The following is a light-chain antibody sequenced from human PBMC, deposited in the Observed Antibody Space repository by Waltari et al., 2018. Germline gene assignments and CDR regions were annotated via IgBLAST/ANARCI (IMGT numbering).Light chain of an antibody. CDR2: NSN. V-gene: IGLV1-44*01. CDR1: NSNIGTNI. J-gene: IGLJ1*01. CDR3: AAWDDSLNGYV. Sequence: QSVLTQPPSASGTPGPRVTISCSGRNSNIGTNILNWYQPPPETAPRVPTQNSNHRAPGVPDRFSGSKSGTSASLANSGLQSEDEADYFCAAWDDSLNGYVFGTGTKVTVL.